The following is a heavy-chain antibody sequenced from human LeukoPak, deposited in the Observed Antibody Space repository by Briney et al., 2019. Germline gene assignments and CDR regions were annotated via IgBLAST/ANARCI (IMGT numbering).Heavy chain of an antibody. CDR3: ASKTRIGYAFDI. CDR2: IKEDGSEK. D-gene: IGHD2-15*01. V-gene: IGHV3-7*01. J-gene: IGHJ3*02. CDR1: GFTFASSW. Sequence: GGSLRLSCVVSGFTFASSWMTWVRQAPGKGLEGVANIKEDGSEKHYVDSVKGRFTMSRDNAKNSLYLQMNSLRAEDTAVYYCASKTRIGYAFDIWGQETMVTVSS.